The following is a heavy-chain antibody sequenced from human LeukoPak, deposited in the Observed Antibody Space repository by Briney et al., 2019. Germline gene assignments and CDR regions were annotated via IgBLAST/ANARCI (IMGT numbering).Heavy chain of an antibody. CDR2: IYYSGST. Sequence: SETLSLTCTVSGGSISSYYWSWIRQPPGKGLEWIGYIYYSGSTNYNPSLESRVTISVDTSKNQFSLKLSSVTAADTAVYYCARVQRGRVTIFEPWGQGTLVTVSS. V-gene: IGHV4-59*01. D-gene: IGHD3-3*01. CDR3: ARVQRGRVTIFEP. J-gene: IGHJ5*02. CDR1: GGSISSYY.